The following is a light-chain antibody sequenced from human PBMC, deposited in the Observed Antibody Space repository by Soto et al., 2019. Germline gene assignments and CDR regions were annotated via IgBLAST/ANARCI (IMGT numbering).Light chain of an antibody. CDR3: AAWDSSLRAGV. CDR2: ENN. J-gene: IGLJ3*02. V-gene: IGLV1-51*02. Sequence: QSVLTQPPSVSAAPGQRVTISCSGSSSNIGNSFVSWYLQRPGTAPKLLLHENNTRPSAIPDRFSGTKSGASATLGITGLQTGDEADYYCAAWDSSLRAGVFGGGTKLTVL. CDR1: SSNIGNSF.